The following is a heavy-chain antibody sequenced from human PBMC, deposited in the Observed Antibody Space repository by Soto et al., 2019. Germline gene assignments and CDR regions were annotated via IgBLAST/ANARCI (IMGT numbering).Heavy chain of an antibody. V-gene: IGHV2-5*02. CDR2: IYWDDDK. CDR3: AHHSGYDAFDI. D-gene: IGHD5-12*01. Sequence: QITLKESGPTLVRSTQTLTLTCTFSGFSLTTSGVGVGWIRQPPGKALEWLALIYWDDDKRYSPSLNSRLTITQDTYTNQLVPTMTTLDPVDTATYYWAHHSGYDAFDIGGQGTMVTVSP. CDR1: GFSLTTSGVG. J-gene: IGHJ3*02.